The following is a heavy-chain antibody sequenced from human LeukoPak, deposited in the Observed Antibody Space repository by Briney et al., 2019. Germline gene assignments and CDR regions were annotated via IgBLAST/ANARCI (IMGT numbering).Heavy chain of an antibody. CDR1: GGTFSSYA. CDR3: ARVDGSGSYISY. J-gene: IGHJ4*02. CDR2: IIPIFGTA. D-gene: IGHD3-10*01. Sequence: ASVKVSCXASGGTFSSYAISWVRQATGQGLEWMGGIIPIFGTANYAQKFQGRVTITTDESTSTAYMELSSLRSEDTAVYYCARVDGSGSYISYWGQGTLVTVSS. V-gene: IGHV1-69*05.